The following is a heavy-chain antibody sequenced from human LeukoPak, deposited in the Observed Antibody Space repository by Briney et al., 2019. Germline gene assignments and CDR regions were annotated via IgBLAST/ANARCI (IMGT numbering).Heavy chain of an antibody. V-gene: IGHV4-34*01. CDR2: INHSGST. J-gene: IGHJ4*02. CDR3: AWRYYGSGSSIDY. CDR1: GGSFSGYY. Sequence: PETLSLTCAVYGGSFSGYYWSWIRQPPGKGLEWIGEINHSGSTNYNPSLKSRVTISVDTSKNQFSLKLSSVTAADTAVYYCAWRYYGSGSSIDYWGQGTLVTVPS. D-gene: IGHD3-10*01.